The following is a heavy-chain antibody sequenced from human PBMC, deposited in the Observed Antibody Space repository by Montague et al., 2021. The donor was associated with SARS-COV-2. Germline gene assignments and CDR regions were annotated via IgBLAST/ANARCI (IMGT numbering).Heavy chain of an antibody. CDR3: AKGGAYRSDAFDT. V-gene: IGHV3-74*01. D-gene: IGHD5-24*01. CDR2: INSDGSIT. CDR1: GFTFSSYW. Sequence: FLRLSCAASGFTFSSYWMHWVRQAPGKGLVWISYINSDGSITHYADSVKGRFTISGDNAKSTLYLQMNNLRAEDTALYYCAKGGAYRSDAFDTWGQGTMVTVSS. J-gene: IGHJ3*02.